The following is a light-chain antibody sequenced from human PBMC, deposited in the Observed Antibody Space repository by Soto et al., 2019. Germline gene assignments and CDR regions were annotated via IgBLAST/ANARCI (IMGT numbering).Light chain of an antibody. CDR2: EVT. CDR1: SSDIGNYNL. J-gene: IGLJ2*01. CDR3: CSYAGSSTWV. V-gene: IGLV2-23*02. Sequence: QSALTQPASVSGSPGQSITIACTGSSSDIGNYNLVSWFQQHPGKAPKLILYEVTKRPSGVSDHFSGSKSGNTASLTISGLQAEDEADYYCCSYAGSSTWVFGGGTKLTVL.